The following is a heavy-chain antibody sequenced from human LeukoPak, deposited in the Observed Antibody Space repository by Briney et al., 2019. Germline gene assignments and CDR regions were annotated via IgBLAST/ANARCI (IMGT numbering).Heavy chain of an antibody. V-gene: IGHV4-59*01. Sequence: SSETLSLTCTVSGGSISSYYWSWIRQPPGKGLEWIGFFYHSGSTHYNPSLKSRVTISLDTSKSQLSLRLSSVTAADTAVYYCARASQWLVITWGQGTLVTVSS. D-gene: IGHD6-19*01. CDR3: ARASQWLVIT. J-gene: IGHJ5*02. CDR1: GGSISSYY. CDR2: FYHSGST.